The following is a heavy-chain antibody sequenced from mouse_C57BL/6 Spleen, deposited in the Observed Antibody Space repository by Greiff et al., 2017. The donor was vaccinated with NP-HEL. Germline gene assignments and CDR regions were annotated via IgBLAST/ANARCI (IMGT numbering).Heavy chain of an antibody. CDR1: GFTFTDYY. J-gene: IGHJ2*01. CDR3: ARYGSGYYFDY. V-gene: IGHV7-3*01. Sequence: EVKLVESGGGLVQPGGSLSLSCAASGFTFTDYYMSWVRQPPGKALEWLGFIRNNANGYTTEYSASVKGRFTISRDNSKSILYLQMNALRAEDSATYYCARYGSGYYFDYWGQGTTLTVSS. CDR2: IRNNANGYTT.